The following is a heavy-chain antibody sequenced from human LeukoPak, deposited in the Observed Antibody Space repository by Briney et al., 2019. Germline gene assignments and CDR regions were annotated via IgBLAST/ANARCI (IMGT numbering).Heavy chain of an antibody. Sequence: SETLSLTCTVSGGSISSYYWSWIRQPPGKGLEWIGYIYYSGSTNYNPSLKSRVTISVDTFKNQFSLKLSSVTAADTAVYYCARDRNYYGDAMKYLDLWGRGTLVTVSS. J-gene: IGHJ2*01. CDR1: GGSISSYY. V-gene: IGHV4-59*01. D-gene: IGHD4-17*01. CDR2: IYYSGST. CDR3: ARDRNYYGDAMKYLDL.